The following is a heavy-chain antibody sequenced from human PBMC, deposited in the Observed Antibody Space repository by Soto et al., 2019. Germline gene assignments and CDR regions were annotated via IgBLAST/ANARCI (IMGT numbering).Heavy chain of an antibody. J-gene: IGHJ4*02. CDR2: IIPLFGTA. CDR3: VIKAACGVDCYAFDS. Sequence: QVQLVQSGAEVKKPGSSVKISCRASGGTFSSNTINWVRQAAGQGLEWMGGIIPLFGTANYAEKFQGRITITADKSTKTEYMELRSLRSDDTAVYYCVIKAACGVDCYAFDSWGQGTLVTVSS. V-gene: IGHV1-69*06. D-gene: IGHD2-21*02. CDR1: GGTFSSNT.